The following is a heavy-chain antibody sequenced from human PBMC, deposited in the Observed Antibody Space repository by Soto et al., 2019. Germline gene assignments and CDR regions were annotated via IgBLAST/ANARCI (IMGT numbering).Heavy chain of an antibody. J-gene: IGHJ5*02. D-gene: IGHD3-22*01. CDR2: INYSGST. V-gene: IGHV4-31*03. CDR3: ARGAGYYDSSGFNWFDP. Sequence: KTSETLSLTCTVSGASIGSGGYYWNWIRQHPGKGLEWIGYINYSGSTYYNPSLKSRVAISLDTSKNQFSLKLTSVTAADTAVYFCARGAGYYDSSGFNWFDPWGQGTLVTGSS. CDR1: GASIGSGGYY.